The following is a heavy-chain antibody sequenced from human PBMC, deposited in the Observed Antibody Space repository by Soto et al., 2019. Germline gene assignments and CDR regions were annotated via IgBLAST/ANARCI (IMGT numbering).Heavy chain of an antibody. V-gene: IGHV4-59*01. D-gene: IGHD4-4*01. Sequence: PSETLSLTCTVSGGSISSYYWSWIRQPPGKGLEWIGYIYYSGSTNYNPSLKSRVTISVDTSKNQFSLKLSSVTAADTAVYYCAREDLVTTNWFDPWGQGTLVTVPQ. CDR1: GGSISSYY. J-gene: IGHJ5*02. CDR2: IYYSGST. CDR3: AREDLVTTNWFDP.